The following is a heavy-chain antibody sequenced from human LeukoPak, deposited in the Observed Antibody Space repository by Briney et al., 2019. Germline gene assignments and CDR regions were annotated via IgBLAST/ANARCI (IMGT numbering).Heavy chain of an antibody. V-gene: IGHV4-34*01. CDR3: ARGDTTIFGVVIGWFDP. CDR1: GGSFSGYY. CDR2: INHSGST. Sequence: SETLSLTCAVYGGSFSGYYWSWIRQPPGKGLEWIGEINHSGSTNYNPSLKSRVTISVDTSKNQFSLKLSSVTAADTAVYYCARGDTTIFGVVIGWFDPWGQGTLVTVSS. D-gene: IGHD3-3*01. J-gene: IGHJ5*02.